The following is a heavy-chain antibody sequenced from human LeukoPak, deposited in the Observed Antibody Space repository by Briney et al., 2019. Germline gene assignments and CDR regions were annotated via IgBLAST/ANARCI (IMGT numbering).Heavy chain of an antibody. J-gene: IGHJ3*02. CDR1: GYTFTSYA. Sequence: ASVKVSCKASGYTFTSYAMNWVRQAPGQGLEWMGWINTNTGNLTYAQGFTGRFVFSLDTSVSTAYLQISSLKAEDTAVYYCAHSVVAANDAFDIWGQGTMVTVSS. CDR3: AHSVVAANDAFDI. D-gene: IGHD2-15*01. CDR2: INTNTGNL. V-gene: IGHV7-4-1*02.